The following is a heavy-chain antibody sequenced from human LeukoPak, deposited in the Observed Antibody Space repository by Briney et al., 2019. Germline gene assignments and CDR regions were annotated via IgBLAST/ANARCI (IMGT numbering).Heavy chain of an antibody. J-gene: IGHJ4*02. Sequence: PVASVKVSCKASGGTFSSYAISWVRQAPGQGLEWMGGIIPIFGTANYAQKFQGRVTITADESTSTAYMELSSLRSEDTAVYYCARAGQYYDFWSGGKRDPAHFDYWGQGTLVTVSS. V-gene: IGHV1-69*13. CDR3: ARAGQYYDFWSGGKRDPAHFDY. CDR2: IIPIFGTA. CDR1: GGTFSSYA. D-gene: IGHD3-3*01.